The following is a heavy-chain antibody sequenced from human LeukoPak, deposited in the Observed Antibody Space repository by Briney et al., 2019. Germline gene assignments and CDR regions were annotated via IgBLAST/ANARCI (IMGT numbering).Heavy chain of an antibody. V-gene: IGHV3-30-3*01. Sequence: GGSLRLSCAASGFAFSSYAMHWVRQAPGKGLEWVAVISYDGSNKYYADSVEGRFTISRDNSKNTLYLQMNSLRAEDTAVYYCARDGYCSSTSCRWFDPWGQGTLVTVSS. CDR2: ISYDGSNK. CDR1: GFAFSSYA. D-gene: IGHD2-2*03. CDR3: ARDGYCSSTSCRWFDP. J-gene: IGHJ5*02.